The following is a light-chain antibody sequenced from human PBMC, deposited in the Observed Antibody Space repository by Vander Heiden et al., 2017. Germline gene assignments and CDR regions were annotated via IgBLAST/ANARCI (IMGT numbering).Light chain of an antibody. CDR3: SAWDDSRNGVV. Sequence: QSVLTQQPSASGTPGQRVTIACSGSSSNIGSKTVKWYQQLPGTAPNILIYINNLRPSGVPDLFSGSKSGTSASLAISGLQSEDDADYYCSAWDDSRNGVVFGGGTKLTVL. CDR2: INN. CDR1: SSNIGSKT. V-gene: IGLV1-44*01. J-gene: IGLJ2*01.